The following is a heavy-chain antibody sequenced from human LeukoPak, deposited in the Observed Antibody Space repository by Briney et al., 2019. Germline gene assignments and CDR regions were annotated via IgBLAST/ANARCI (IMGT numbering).Heavy chain of an antibody. CDR1: GFTLSNSW. V-gene: IGHV3-53*01. CDR2: IYSGGST. CDR3: ARGMGVGAFPY. J-gene: IGHJ4*02. D-gene: IGHD1-26*01. Sequence: GGSLRLSCAASGFTLSNSWMHWVRQAPGKGLEWVSVIYSGGSTYYADSVKGRFTISRDNSKNTLYLQMNSLRAEDTAVYYCARGMGVGAFPYWGQGTLVTVSS.